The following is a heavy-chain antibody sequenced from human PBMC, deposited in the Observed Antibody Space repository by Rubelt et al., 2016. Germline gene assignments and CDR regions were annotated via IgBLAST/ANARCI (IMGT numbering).Heavy chain of an antibody. CDR3: ARDRWELRRAFDI. Sequence: GKGLEWVAVIWYDGSNKYYADSVKGRFTISRDNSKNTLYLQMNSLRAEDTAVYYCARDRWELRRAFDIWGQGTMVTVSS. CDR2: IWYDGSNK. D-gene: IGHD1-26*01. V-gene: IGHV3-33*01. J-gene: IGHJ3*02.